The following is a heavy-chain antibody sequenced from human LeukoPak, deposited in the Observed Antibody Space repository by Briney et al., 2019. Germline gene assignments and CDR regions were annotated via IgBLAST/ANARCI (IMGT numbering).Heavy chain of an antibody. CDR1: GGSISSRNW. V-gene: IGHV4-4*02. CDR2: IYHSGST. Sequence: SETLSLTCAVSGGSISSRNWWSWVRQPPEKGLEWIGEIYHSGSTNQNPSLKSRVTISVDKSKNQFSLKLYSVTAADTAMYYCARVQGGGYSYGYDYWGQGTLVTVSS. D-gene: IGHD5-18*01. CDR3: ARVQGGGYSYGYDY. J-gene: IGHJ4*02.